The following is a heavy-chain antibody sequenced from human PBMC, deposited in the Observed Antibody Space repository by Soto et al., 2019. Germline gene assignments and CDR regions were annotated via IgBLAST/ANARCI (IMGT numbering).Heavy chain of an antibody. J-gene: IGHJ6*02. CDR1: GFSLSTSGVG. CDR2: IYWDDDK. CDR3: AHIENVELLGLSYYYGMDV. Sequence: QITLKESGPTLVKPTQTLTLPCTFSGFSLSTSGVGVGWIRQPPGKALEWLALIYWDDDKRYSPSLKSRLTLAKDTSNNQAVHTMTNMDPVDTDTYCWAHIENVELLGLSYYYGMDVWGQGTTVTVSS. D-gene: IGHD3-10*01. V-gene: IGHV2-5*02.